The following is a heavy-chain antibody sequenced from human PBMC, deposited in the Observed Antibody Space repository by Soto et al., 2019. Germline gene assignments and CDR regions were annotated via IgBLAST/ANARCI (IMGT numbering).Heavy chain of an antibody. CDR1: GFSFSFSG. D-gene: IGHD3-16*01. CDR3: ARGLAKVAGGAFDI. Sequence: QVHLVASGGGVVQPGRSLRLSCAASGFSFSFSGMHWVRQAPGKGLEWVAGLWYDGSSENYADSVKGRFTISRHNAKNTLHLQMDSLRVEDTAMYYCARGLAKVAGGAFDIWGQGTMVIVSS. CDR2: LWYDGSSE. J-gene: IGHJ3*02. V-gene: IGHV3-33*01.